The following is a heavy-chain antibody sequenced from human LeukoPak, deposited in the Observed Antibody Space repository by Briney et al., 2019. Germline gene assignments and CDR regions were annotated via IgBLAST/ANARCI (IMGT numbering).Heavy chain of an antibody. CDR1: GYTFTGYY. V-gene: IGHV1-2*06. CDR2: INPNTGGT. CDR3: AKVPPSITAAGKWLGP. Sequence: ASVKVSCKASGYTFTGYYIHWVRQAPGQGREWMGRINPNTGGTDYAQKFQGRVTMTRDTSITTAYMELSRLTSDDTAIYYCAKVPPSITAAGKWLGPWGQGALVTVSS. J-gene: IGHJ5*02. D-gene: IGHD6-13*01.